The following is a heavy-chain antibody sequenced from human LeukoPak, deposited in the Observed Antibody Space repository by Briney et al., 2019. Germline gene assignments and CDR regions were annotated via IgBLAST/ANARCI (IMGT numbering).Heavy chain of an antibody. J-gene: IGHJ3*02. Sequence: SETLSLTCTVSGDSISSYYWSWIRQPPGKGLEWIGYIYYSGGTDYNPSLKSRVTISVDTSKNQFSLKLRSVTAADTAVYYCARHVTISGPYDASDIWGQGTVVTVSP. D-gene: IGHD5-24*01. CDR2: IYYSGGT. CDR1: GDSISSYY. CDR3: ARHVTISGPYDASDI. V-gene: IGHV4-59*08.